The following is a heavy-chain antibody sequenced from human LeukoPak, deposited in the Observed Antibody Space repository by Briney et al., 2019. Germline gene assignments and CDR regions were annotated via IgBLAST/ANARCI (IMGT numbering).Heavy chain of an antibody. V-gene: IGHV1-8*01. CDR3: ARGRAAAD. Sequence: ASVTVSCKASGYTFTYNVVNWVRQATGQGLEWMGWTNPGTANTGYAQKFQGRLAMTANTSINTAYMELSGLTSENTAGYYCARGRAAADWGRETRVTVSS. D-gene: IGHD2-15*01. CDR1: GYTFTYNV. J-gene: IGHJ4*02. CDR2: TNPGTANT.